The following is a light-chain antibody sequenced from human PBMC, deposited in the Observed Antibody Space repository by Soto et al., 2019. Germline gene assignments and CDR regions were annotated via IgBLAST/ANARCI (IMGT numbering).Light chain of an antibody. CDR3: ASWDYTLSGVV. CDR1: SSNIGNNA. Sequence: QSVLTQPPSVSGAPGQRFTIFCSGSSSNIGNNAVNWYKQLPGKPPRALIYYDDLLPSGVSKRCSGSKSGTSVSLAISGLQSDDEGDYYCASWDYTLSGVVFGGGTKLTVL. J-gene: IGLJ2*01. CDR2: YDD. V-gene: IGLV1-36*01.